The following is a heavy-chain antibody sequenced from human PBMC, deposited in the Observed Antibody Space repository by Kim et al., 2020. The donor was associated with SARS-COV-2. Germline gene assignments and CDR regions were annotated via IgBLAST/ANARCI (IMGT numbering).Heavy chain of an antibody. V-gene: IGHV5-51*01. J-gene: IGHJ4*02. CDR3: ARGEYYFDY. CDR2: SDT. Sequence: SDTGYRPSFEGQVTISVDKSISAAYLQWSSLKASDTAIYYCARGEYYFDYWGQGTLVTVSS.